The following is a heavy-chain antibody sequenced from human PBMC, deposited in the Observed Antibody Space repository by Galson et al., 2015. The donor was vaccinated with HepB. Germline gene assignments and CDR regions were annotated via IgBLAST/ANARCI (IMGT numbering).Heavy chain of an antibody. V-gene: IGHV3-49*03. CDR1: GFTLSDHA. CDR3: SRGYNSDSSGYVAFY. D-gene: IGHD3-22*01. CDR2: SRSKAYGGAT. Sequence: SLRLSCAASGFTLSDHAMSWFRQTPGKGLEWVGFSRSKAYGGATEYAASVKGRFTISRDDSKSIAYLQMNSLKTEDTAVYYCSRGYNSDSSGYVAFYWGQGTLVTVSS. J-gene: IGHJ4*02.